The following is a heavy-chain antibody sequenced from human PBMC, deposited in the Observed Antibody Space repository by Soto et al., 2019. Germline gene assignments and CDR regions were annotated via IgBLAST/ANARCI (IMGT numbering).Heavy chain of an antibody. CDR1: GAALNSGNYY. Sequence: SETLSLTCSVSGAALNSGNYYWSWIRQVPGKGLEWIGHIYVTGAVDYNPSLRDRITISQDTSERQLSLNLRLVTAADTAVYYCARLRIATNNYKWFDPWGQGTLVTVSS. J-gene: IGHJ5*02. CDR3: ARLRIATNNYKWFDP. CDR2: IYVTGAV. D-gene: IGHD2-21*01. V-gene: IGHV4-31*03.